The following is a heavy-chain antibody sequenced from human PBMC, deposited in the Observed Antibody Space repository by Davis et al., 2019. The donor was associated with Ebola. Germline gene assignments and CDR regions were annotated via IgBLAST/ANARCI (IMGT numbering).Heavy chain of an antibody. V-gene: IGHV3-33*01. CDR1: GFTFSSYG. Sequence: GESLKISCAASGFTFSSYGMHWVRHAPGTGLESVAVIWYDGSNKYYADSVKGRFTISRDNSKNTLYLQMNSLRAEDTAMYYCARAPYYDFWSGYRNYYGMDVWGQGTTVTVSS. J-gene: IGHJ6*02. D-gene: IGHD3-3*01. CDR3: ARAPYYDFWSGYRNYYGMDV. CDR2: IWYDGSNK.